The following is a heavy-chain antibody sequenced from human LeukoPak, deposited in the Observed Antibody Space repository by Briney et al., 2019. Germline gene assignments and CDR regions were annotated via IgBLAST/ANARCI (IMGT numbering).Heavy chain of an antibody. CDR3: ASTDQRLDAFDI. D-gene: IGHD6-25*01. CDR2: INHSGST. CDR1: GGSFSGYY. J-gene: IGHJ3*02. V-gene: IGHV4-34*01. Sequence: SETLSLTCAVYGGSFSGYYWSWIRQPPGKGLEWIGEINHSGSTNYNPSLKSRVTISVDTSKNQFSLKLSSVTAADTAVYYCASTDQRLDAFDIWGQGTMVTVSS.